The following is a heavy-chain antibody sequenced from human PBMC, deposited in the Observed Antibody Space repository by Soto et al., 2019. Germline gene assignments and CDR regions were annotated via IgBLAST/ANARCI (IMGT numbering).Heavy chain of an antibody. Sequence: GGSLRLSSAASGFTFTTYWMHWVRQVPGKGLVWVSRINGDGSSTTYADSVKGRFTISRDNAKNTLYLQMNSLRAEDTAVYYCTSGPRASSTGTGVHWGQGTLVTVSS. D-gene: IGHD1-1*01. CDR1: GFTFTTYW. CDR3: TSGPRASSTGTGVH. J-gene: IGHJ4*02. CDR2: INGDGSST. V-gene: IGHV3-74*01.